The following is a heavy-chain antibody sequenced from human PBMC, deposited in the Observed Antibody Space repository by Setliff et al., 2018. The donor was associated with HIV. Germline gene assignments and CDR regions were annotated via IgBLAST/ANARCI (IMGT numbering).Heavy chain of an antibody. CDR2: VSYSGST. D-gene: IGHD3-22*01. CDR1: GGSIITYY. CDR3: ARHGHFYDSSSSDAFDS. Sequence: SETLSLTCNVSGGSIITYYWSWIRQPPGKGLEWLGYVSYSGSTNFNPSLESRLAMSVDMSKNHFSLKLRSVTAADTAVYYCARHGHFYDSSSSDAFDSWGHGTMVTVSS. V-gene: IGHV4-59*08. J-gene: IGHJ3*02.